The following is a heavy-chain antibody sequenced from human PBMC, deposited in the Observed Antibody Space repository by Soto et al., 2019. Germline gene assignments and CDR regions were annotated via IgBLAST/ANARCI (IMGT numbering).Heavy chain of an antibody. J-gene: IGHJ5*02. CDR3: ARLYCNTNTCDSWLDP. CDR1: GYTFTTFW. D-gene: IGHD2-15*01. V-gene: IGHV5-10-1*01. CDR2: VDPRDSYT. Sequence: PGESLKISCKALGYTFTTFWISWVRQMPGKGLEWMGRVDPRDSYTNYSPSFEGHVTISVDKSINTAYLQWGSLRASDTAIYYYARLYCNTNTCDSWLDPWGQGTLVTVYS.